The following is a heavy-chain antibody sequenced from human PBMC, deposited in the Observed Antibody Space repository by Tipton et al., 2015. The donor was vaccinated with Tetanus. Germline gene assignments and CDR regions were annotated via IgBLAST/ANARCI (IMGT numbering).Heavy chain of an antibody. J-gene: IGHJ4*02. Sequence: TLSLTCNVTGALLTTGGYSWGWIRQPPGQGLEWIGYIYQTGSTYFNPSLSSRLTMSFKMSKNQFSLKLTSVTAADTAVYYCARIHDFWSGYFDFWGQGTLVSVSS. CDR3: ARIHDFWSGYFDF. CDR2: IYQTGST. D-gene: IGHD3-3*01. V-gene: IGHV4-30-2*01. CDR1: GALLTTGGYS.